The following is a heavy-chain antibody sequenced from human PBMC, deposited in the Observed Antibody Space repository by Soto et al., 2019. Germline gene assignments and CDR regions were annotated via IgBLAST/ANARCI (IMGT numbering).Heavy chain of an antibody. CDR3: AKLSAAGSVPRFDY. D-gene: IGHD6-13*01. CDR2: ISSNGGST. J-gene: IGHJ4*02. CDR1: GFTFSSYA. Sequence: GGSLRLSCSASGFTFSSYAMHWVRQAPGKGLEYVSAISSNGGSTYYADSVKGRFTISRDNSKNTLYLQMNSLRAEDTAVYYCAKLSAAGSVPRFDYWGQGTLVTVSS. V-gene: IGHV3-64*04.